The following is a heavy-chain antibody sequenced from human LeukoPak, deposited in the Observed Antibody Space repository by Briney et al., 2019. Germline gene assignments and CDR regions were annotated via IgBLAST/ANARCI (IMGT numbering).Heavy chain of an antibody. CDR3: AKDLRGVGYYYDSSGQEGAFDI. CDR2: ISGSGGST. CDR1: GFTFSSYA. J-gene: IGHJ3*02. D-gene: IGHD3-22*01. V-gene: IGHV3-23*01. Sequence: GGSPRLSCAASGFTFSSYAMSWVRQAPGKGLEWVSAISGSGGSTYYADSVKGRFTISRDNSKNTLYLQMNSLRAEDTAVYYCAKDLRGVGYYYDSSGQEGAFDIWGQGTMVTVSS.